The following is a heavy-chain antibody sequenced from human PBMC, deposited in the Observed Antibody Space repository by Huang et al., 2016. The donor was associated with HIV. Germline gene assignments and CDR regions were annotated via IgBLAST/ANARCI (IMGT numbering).Heavy chain of an antibody. Sequence: EVQLVESGGGLVQPGGSVRLCCAASGFTFSSYWMSWVRQAQGKGLEWVANIKQDVSEKFYVDSVKGRFTISRDNAKNSLYLQMNSLRAEDTAVYYCTHTGYSIYYFDYWGQGTLVTVSS. J-gene: IGHJ4*02. CDR3: THTGYSIYYFDY. D-gene: IGHD6-13*01. CDR2: IKQDVSEK. CDR1: GFTFSSYW. V-gene: IGHV3-7*01.